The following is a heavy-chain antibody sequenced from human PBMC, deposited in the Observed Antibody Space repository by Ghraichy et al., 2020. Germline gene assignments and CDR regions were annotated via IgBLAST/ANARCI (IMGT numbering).Heavy chain of an antibody. Sequence: SETLSLTCTVSGGSISSSSYYWGWIRQPPGKGLEWIGSIYYSGSTYYNPSLKSRVTISVDTSKNQFSLKLSSVTAADTAVYYCARFMTTVTYRYFDLWGRGTLVTVSS. CDR3: ARFMTTVTYRYFDL. CDR2: IYYSGST. CDR1: GGSISSSSYY. V-gene: IGHV4-39*01. J-gene: IGHJ2*01. D-gene: IGHD4-17*01.